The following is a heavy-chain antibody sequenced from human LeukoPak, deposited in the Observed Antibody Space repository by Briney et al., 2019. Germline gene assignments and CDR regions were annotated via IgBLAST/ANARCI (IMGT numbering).Heavy chain of an antibody. CDR2: ISYDGSYK. Sequence: PGGSLRLSCAASGFNFRTYAMHWVRQAPGKGLEWMALISYDGSYKYYADSVKGRFSISRDKSENTLYLQMNSLRSEDTAVYYCARDDGPGVAAAGSFDYWGQGTLVTVSS. J-gene: IGHJ4*02. V-gene: IGHV3-30*04. CDR1: GFNFRTYA. CDR3: ARDDGPGVAAAGSFDY. D-gene: IGHD6-13*01.